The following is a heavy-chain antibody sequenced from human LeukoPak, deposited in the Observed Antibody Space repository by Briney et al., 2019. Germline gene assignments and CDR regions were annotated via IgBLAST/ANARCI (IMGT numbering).Heavy chain of an antibody. CDR1: GGSISSGGYS. D-gene: IGHD3-22*01. Sequence: PSQTLSLTCAVSGGSISSGGYSWSWIRQPPGKGLEWIGYIYYSGSTYYNPSLKSRVTISADTSKNQFSLKLSSVTAADTAVCYCARVPGGYYHNHFEYWGQGTLVTVSS. CDR3: ARVPGGYYHNHFEY. CDR2: IYYSGST. J-gene: IGHJ4*02. V-gene: IGHV4-31*11.